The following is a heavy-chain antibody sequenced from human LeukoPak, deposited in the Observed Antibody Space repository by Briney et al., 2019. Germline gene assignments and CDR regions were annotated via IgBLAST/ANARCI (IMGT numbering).Heavy chain of an antibody. J-gene: IGHJ6*02. V-gene: IGHV1-69*01. CDR3: AREQGNRITGTTGSDMDV. CDR1: GGTFSSYA. Sequence: SVKVSCKASGGTFSSYAISWVRQAPGQGLEWMGGIIPIFGTANYAQKFQGRVTITADESTSTAYMELSSLRSEDTAVYYCAREQGNRITGTTGSDMDVWGQGTTVTVSS. D-gene: IGHD1-7*01. CDR2: IIPIFGTA.